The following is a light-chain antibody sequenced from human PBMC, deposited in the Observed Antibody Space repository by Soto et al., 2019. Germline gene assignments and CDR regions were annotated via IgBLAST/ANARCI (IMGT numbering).Light chain of an antibody. Sequence: DIVMTQSPLSLPVTPGEPAAISCRSSQSLLHSDGYNYLDWFLQKPGQSPQYLIYLGSYRASGVPDRFSGSGSGTDFTLKVSRVEAEDVGVYYCMQALQTPRTFGGGTRVAI. CDR2: LGS. J-gene: IGKJ4*01. CDR3: MQALQTPRT. CDR1: QSLLHSDGYNY. V-gene: IGKV2-28*01.